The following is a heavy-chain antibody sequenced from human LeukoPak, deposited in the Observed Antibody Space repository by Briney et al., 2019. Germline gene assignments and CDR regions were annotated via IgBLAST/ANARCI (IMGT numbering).Heavy chain of an antibody. D-gene: IGHD3-22*01. CDR1: GFTFSSYS. Sequence: GGSLRLSCAAPGFTFSSYSMNWVRQAPGKGLEWVSYISSSSSTIYYADSVKGRFTISRDNAKNSLYLQMNSLRDEDTAVYYCARSPDSSGYYSPPFDYWGQGTLVTVSS. CDR3: ARSPDSSGYYSPPFDY. V-gene: IGHV3-48*02. J-gene: IGHJ4*02. CDR2: ISSSSSTI.